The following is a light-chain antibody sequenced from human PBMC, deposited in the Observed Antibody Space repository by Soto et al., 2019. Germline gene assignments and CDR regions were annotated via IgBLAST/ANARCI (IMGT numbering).Light chain of an antibody. Sequence: DIQMTQSPSSLSASVGDRVTITCRASQTIENYLNWYQQKPGEAPKLLIYAASNLQSGVPSRFRGGGCGTDLTLTLSRLQPGESATYDGQQSYNPPITFGQGTRLETK. CDR2: AAS. V-gene: IGKV1-39*01. J-gene: IGKJ5*01. CDR1: QTIENY. CDR3: QQSYNPPIT.